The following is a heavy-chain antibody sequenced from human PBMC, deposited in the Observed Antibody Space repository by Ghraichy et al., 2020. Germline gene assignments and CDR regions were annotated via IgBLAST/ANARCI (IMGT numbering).Heavy chain of an antibody. J-gene: IGHJ5*02. CDR3: AREPRASSRFDP. CDR1: GYTFTFYG. D-gene: IGHD3-10*01. CDR2: ISASSGTT. V-gene: IGHV1-18*01. Sequence: ASVKVSCKASGYTFTFYGISWVRQAPGQGLEWIGWISASSGTTNYAQKFQGRVTMTTETSTTTAYMELTSLTSDDTAVYFCAREPRASSRFDPWGQGTLDTDSS.